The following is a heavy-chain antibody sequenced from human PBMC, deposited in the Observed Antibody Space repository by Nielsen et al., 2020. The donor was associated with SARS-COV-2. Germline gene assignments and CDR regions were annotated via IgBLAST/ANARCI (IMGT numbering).Heavy chain of an antibody. J-gene: IGHJ4*02. CDR3: ARNPYGDYCYFDY. CDR1: GYTFTGYY. V-gene: IGHV1-2*02. Sequence: ASVKVSCKASGYTFTGYYMHWVRQAPGQGLEWMGWINPNSGGTNYAQKFQGRVTMTRDTSTSTVYMELSSLRSEDTAVYYCARNPYGDYCYFDYWGQGTLVTVSS. D-gene: IGHD4-17*01. CDR2: INPNSGGT.